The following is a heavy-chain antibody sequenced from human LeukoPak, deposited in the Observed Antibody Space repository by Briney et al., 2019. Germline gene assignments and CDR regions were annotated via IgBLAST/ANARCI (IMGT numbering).Heavy chain of an antibody. CDR3: ARANYYDSSGYLVWGSASNRRYYYYGMDV. CDR2: ISWNSGSI. V-gene: IGHV3-9*01. Sequence: PGGSLRLSCAASGFTFDDYAMHWVRQAPGKGLEWVSGISWNSGSIGYADSVKGRFTISRDNAKNSLYLQMNSLRAEDTAVYYCARANYYDSSGYLVWGSASNRRYYYYGMDVWGQGTTVTASS. D-gene: IGHD3-22*01. J-gene: IGHJ6*02. CDR1: GFTFDDYA.